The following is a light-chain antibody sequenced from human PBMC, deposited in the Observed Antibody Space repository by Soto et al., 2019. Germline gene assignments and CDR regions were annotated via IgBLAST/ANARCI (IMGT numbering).Light chain of an antibody. J-gene: IGKJ1*01. Sequence: EIVMTQSPATLSVSPGERATLSCRASQSVSNNLAWYPQKPGQAPSLLIYGAPTRATGIPARFSGSGSGTEFTLTISSLQSEDFAVYYCQQYNNWWTFGQGTKVEIK. V-gene: IGKV3-15*01. CDR1: QSVSNN. CDR3: QQYNNWWT. CDR2: GAP.